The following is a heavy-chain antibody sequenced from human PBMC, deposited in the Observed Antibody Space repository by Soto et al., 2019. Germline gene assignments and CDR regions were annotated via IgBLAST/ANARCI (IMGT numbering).Heavy chain of an antibody. V-gene: IGHV3-7*01. CDR2: IKQYGSEK. Sequence: PGRSLLVPWATGSLRSSSCRMSWVGQGPGKGLEWVPNIKQYGSEKCYVDSVRGRFTISRDNAKNSLYLQMNSLRGEATAVYYCARAGGAGMRYFQHWGRGTRVTVSS. J-gene: IGHJ1*01. CDR1: SLRSSSCR. D-gene: IGHD6-19*01. CDR3: ARAGGAGMRYFQH.